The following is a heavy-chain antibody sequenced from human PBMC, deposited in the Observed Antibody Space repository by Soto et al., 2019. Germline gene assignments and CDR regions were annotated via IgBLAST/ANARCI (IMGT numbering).Heavy chain of an antibody. V-gene: IGHV4-4*01. CDR3: ASLSGIAAAGTWEGY. D-gene: IGHD6-13*01. CDR2: IYHSGST. J-gene: IGHJ4*02. CDR1: GGSISSSNW. Sequence: QVQLQESGPGLVKPSGTLSLTCAVSGGSISSSNWWSWVRQPPGKGLEWIGEIYHSGSTNYNPSLKSRVTISVDKSKNQFSLKLSSVTAADTAVYCCASLSGIAAAGTWEGYWGQGTLVTVSS.